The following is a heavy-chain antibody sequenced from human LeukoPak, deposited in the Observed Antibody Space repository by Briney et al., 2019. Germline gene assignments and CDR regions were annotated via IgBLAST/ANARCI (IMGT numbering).Heavy chain of an antibody. D-gene: IGHD1-1*01. CDR3: ARGVQLATIRQDAFDI. J-gene: IGHJ3*02. Sequence: SETLSLTCAVYGGSFSGYYWSWIRQPPGKGLEWIGEINHSGSTNYNPSLKSRVTISVDTSKNQFSLKLSSVTAADTAVYYCARGVQLATIRQDAFDIWGQGTMVTVSS. CDR1: GGSFSGYY. CDR2: INHSGST. V-gene: IGHV4-34*01.